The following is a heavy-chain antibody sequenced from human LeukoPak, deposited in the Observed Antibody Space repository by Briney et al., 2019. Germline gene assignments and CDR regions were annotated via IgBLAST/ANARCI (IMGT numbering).Heavy chain of an antibody. CDR2: IYSGGST. CDR3: GALYDGGGYYDY. J-gene: IGHJ4*02. Sequence: GGSLRPSCAASGFTVVINHMSWVRQAPGKGLEWVSVIYSGGSTSYTDSVKGRFTISRDNSKNTLYLQMNSLRVEDTAVYYCGALYDGGGYYDYWGQGTLVTVSS. V-gene: IGHV3-53*01. D-gene: IGHD3-22*01. CDR1: GFTVVINH.